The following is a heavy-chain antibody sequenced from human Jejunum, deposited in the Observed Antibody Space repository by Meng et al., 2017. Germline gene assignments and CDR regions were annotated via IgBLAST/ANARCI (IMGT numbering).Heavy chain of an antibody. CDR1: GFTFSSYW. CDR2: INNDGSST. V-gene: IGHV3-74*01. Sequence: GESLKISCAASGFTFSSYWMHWVRQAPGKGLVWVSHINNDGSSTNYADSVKGRFTISRDNAKNTLYLQMNSLRAEDTAVYYCARSGGYVDYWGQGMLVTVSS. D-gene: IGHD3-22*01. J-gene: IGHJ4*02. CDR3: ARSGGYVDY.